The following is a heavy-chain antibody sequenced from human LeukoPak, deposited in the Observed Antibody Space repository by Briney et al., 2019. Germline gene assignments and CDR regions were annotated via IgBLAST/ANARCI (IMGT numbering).Heavy chain of an antibody. CDR3: ARYYYESSGYWLLDD. V-gene: IGHV4-59*01. J-gene: IGHJ4*02. D-gene: IGHD3-22*01. CDR2: ISNTGST. Sequence: SETLSLTCTVSGDSISSFYWSWIRQPPGKGLEWIGYISNTGSTNYNPSLKSRVTISVDTSRNQFSLRLSSVTAADTAVYYCARYYYESSGYWLLDDWGQGTLVTVSS. CDR1: GDSISSFY.